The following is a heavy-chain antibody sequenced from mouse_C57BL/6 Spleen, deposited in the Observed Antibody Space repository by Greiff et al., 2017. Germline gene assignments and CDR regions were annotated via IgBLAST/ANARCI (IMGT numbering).Heavy chain of an antibody. J-gene: IGHJ3*01. D-gene: IGHD1-1*01. Sequence: VQLKQSGPELVKPGASVKIPCKASGYKFTDYNMDWVKQSHGKSLEWIGDINPNNGGTIYNQKFKGKATLTVDKSSSTAYMELRSLTSEDTAVYYCARRMNYYGSSSFAYWGQGTLVTVSA. CDR2: INPNNGGT. CDR3: ARRMNYYGSSSFAY. CDR1: GYKFTDYN. V-gene: IGHV1-18*01.